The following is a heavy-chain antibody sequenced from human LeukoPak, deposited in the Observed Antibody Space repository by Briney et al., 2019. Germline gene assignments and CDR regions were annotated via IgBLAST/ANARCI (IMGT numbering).Heavy chain of an antibody. J-gene: IGHJ5*02. D-gene: IGHD6-19*01. CDR2: INPYSGGT. V-gene: IGHV1-2*02. CDR1: GYTFSGYY. Sequence: ASVQVSCKASGYTFSGYYMHWVRQAPGQGLEWMGWINPYSGGTNYAQKFQGRVTMTRDTSIRTAYMELSSLISDDTAAYYCARGGEVGQWTRWFDPWGQGTLVTVSS. CDR3: ARGGEVGQWTRWFDP.